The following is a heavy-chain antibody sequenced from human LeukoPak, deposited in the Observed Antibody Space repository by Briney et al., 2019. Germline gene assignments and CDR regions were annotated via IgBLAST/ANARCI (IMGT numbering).Heavy chain of an antibody. CDR3: ARGPYCGDDCYFDS. CDR2: IYASGTT. D-gene: IGHD2-21*02. Sequence: SETLSLTCTVSGGSISSSYWSWIRQPAAKGLEWIGRIYASGTTNYNPSLRSRVTMSVDTSKNQFSLKVTSVTAADTAVYYCARGPYCGDDCYFDSWGQGTLVTVSS. CDR1: GGSISSSY. V-gene: IGHV4-4*07. J-gene: IGHJ4*02.